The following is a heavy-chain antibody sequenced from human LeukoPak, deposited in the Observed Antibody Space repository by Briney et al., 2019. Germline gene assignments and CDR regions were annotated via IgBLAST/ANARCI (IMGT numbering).Heavy chain of an antibody. V-gene: IGHV5-51*01. J-gene: IGHJ3*02. CDR1: GYSFTNYW. CDR2: IYPGVSDT. CDR3: ARFQGGSGNYVAFDI. D-gene: IGHD3-10*01. Sequence: GESLKISCKGSGYSFTNYWIGWVRQMSGKGLEWMGIIYPGVSDTRYSPSFQGQVTISADKSISTAYLQWSSLKASDTAMYYCARFQGGSGNYVAFDIWGQGTIVTVSS.